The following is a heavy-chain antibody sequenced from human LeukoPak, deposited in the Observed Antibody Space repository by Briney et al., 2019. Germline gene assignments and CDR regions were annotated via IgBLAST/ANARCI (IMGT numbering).Heavy chain of an antibody. CDR1: GFTFSSYA. CDR2: IYSGGST. D-gene: IGHD2-8*02. CDR3: ARDGPTGPFDY. J-gene: IGHJ4*02. Sequence: PGGSLRLSCAASGFTFSSYAMHWVRQAPGKGLEWVSVIYSGGSTYYADSVKGRFTISRDNSKNTLYLQMNNLRAEDTAVYYCARDGPTGPFDYWGQGTLVTVSS. V-gene: IGHV3-53*01.